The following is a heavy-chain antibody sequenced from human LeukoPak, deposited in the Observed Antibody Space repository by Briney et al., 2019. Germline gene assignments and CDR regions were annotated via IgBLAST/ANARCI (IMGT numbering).Heavy chain of an antibody. CDR3: ARDRLPHCGGDCSLDV. Sequence: GGSLRLSCAASGFNFNIYGFHWVRQAPGKGLEWMAVSSYDGTHTSYADSVRGRFTVSRDNSRTSLYLQMNSLRVENTAVYFCARDRLPHCGGDCSLDVWGQGTTVFVS. CDR2: SSYDGTHT. CDR1: GFNFNIYG. V-gene: IGHV3-33*08. J-gene: IGHJ6*02. D-gene: IGHD2-21*02.